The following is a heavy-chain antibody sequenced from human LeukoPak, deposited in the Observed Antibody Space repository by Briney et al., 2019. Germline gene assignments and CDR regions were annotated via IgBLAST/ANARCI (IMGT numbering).Heavy chain of an antibody. J-gene: IGHJ5*02. CDR1: GFTFSDYY. CDR3: ARDGPWGSPTSGWFDP. D-gene: IGHD2-2*01. CDR2: ISSSGSTI. V-gene: IGHV3-11*04. Sequence: GGSLRLSCAASGFTFSDYYMSWIRQAPGKGLEWVSYISSSGSTIYYADSVKGRFTISRDNAKNSLSLQMNSLRAEDTAVYYCARDGPWGSPTSGWFDPWGQGTLVTVSS.